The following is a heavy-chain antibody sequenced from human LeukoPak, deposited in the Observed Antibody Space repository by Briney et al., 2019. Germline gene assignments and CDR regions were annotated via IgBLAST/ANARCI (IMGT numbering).Heavy chain of an antibody. CDR1: GFTFSSYE. V-gene: IGHV3-48*03. CDR3: ARDHAVAGTFDY. J-gene: IGHJ4*02. Sequence: GGSLGLSCAASGFTFSSYEMNWVRQAPGKGLEWVSYISSCGSTIYYADSVKGRFTISRDNAKNSLYLQMNSLRAEDTAVYYCARDHAVAGTFDYWGQGTLVTVSS. D-gene: IGHD6-19*01. CDR2: ISSCGSTI.